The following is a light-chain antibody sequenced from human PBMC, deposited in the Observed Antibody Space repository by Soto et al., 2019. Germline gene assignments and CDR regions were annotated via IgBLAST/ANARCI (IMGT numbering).Light chain of an antibody. J-gene: IGLJ2*01. CDR3: SSYTGSSVGV. CDR1: SSDVGRYNY. Sequence: QSALTQPASVSGSPGQSITISCIGTSSDVGRYNYVSWYQQHPGKAPKLMIYDVSNRPSGVSNRFSGSKSGNTASLTISGLQAEDEADYYCSSYTGSSVGVFGGGTKVTVL. CDR2: DVS. V-gene: IGLV2-14*01.